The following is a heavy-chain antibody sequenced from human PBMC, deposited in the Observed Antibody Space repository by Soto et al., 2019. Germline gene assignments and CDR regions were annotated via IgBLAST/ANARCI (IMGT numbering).Heavy chain of an antibody. D-gene: IGHD5-18*01. J-gene: IGHJ4*02. Sequence: PXESLRLSCAASGSIFSAYWMSGVRQAPGKGLEWVANIHGDGGKIYYVDSVKGRFTISRDNAKRSLYLQMNSLRAEDTAVYYCARDFYGGYTYGPGDYWGQGALVTVSS. V-gene: IGHV3-7*01. CDR3: ARDFYGGYTYGPGDY. CDR2: IHGDGGKI. CDR1: GSIFSAYW.